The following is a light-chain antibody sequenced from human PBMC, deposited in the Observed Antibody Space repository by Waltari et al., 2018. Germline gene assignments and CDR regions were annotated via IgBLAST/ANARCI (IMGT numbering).Light chain of an antibody. J-gene: IGLJ2*01. Sequence: QPALTQPPSLSGAPGQRASIPSTGKNSNFGAGYDLHWYQQLPGAAPKLHIYDNSNRPSGVPDRFSGSKSRTASSLAITVLQADDESDYCGQAYDSALRNVVFGGGTKLTV. CDR1: NSNFGAGYD. CDR3: QAYDSALRNVV. CDR2: DNS. V-gene: IGLV1-40*01.